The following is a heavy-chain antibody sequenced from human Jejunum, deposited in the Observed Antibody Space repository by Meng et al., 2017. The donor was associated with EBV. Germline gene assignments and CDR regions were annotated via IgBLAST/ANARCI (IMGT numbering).Heavy chain of an antibody. CDR1: WLTISRNV. J-gene: IGHJ4*02. Sequence: QVGLRGVCVPLGGSLRLSCAASWLTISRNVIGWDRQPPGKGLYRVAFIHSGGGTYYAAFFKVPFTFSRDNYKNTLYLQMNSLRAEDTAVHYCARDHLEGCSGQYVDYWGQGTLVTVSS. CDR2: IHSGGGT. D-gene: IGHD3-10*02. V-gene: IGHV3-53*01. CDR3: ARDHLEGCSGQYVDY.